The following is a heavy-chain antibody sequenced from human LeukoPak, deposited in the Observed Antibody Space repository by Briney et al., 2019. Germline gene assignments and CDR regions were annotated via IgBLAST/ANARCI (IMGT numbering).Heavy chain of an antibody. CDR3: AGQRAWFGEWAFDY. J-gene: IGHJ4*02. V-gene: IGHV4-39*01. CDR1: SGSITAIDNHY. CDR2: INRGGHT. D-gene: IGHD3-10*01. Sequence: PSETLSLTCSMSSGSITAIDNHYWGRIPQPPGKGMEWIGSINRGGHTYYNPPLESRFTISVDTSKNQFSLMVTSVTAADTALYYCAGQRAWFGEWAFDYWGPGTLVTVSS.